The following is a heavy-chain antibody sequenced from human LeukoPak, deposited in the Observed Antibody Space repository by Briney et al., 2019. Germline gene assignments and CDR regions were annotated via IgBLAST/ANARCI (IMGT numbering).Heavy chain of an antibody. V-gene: IGHV4-39*07. J-gene: IGHJ4*02. CDR3: ARAVAAAGTGFDY. D-gene: IGHD6-13*01. Sequence: SETLSLTCTVSGGSISTSSYYWGWIRQPPGKGLECIGSIYYSGSTYYNPSLKSRVTISVDTSKNQFSLKLSSVTAADTAVYYCARAVAAAGTGFDYWGQGTLVTVSS. CDR2: IYYSGST. CDR1: GGSISTSSYY.